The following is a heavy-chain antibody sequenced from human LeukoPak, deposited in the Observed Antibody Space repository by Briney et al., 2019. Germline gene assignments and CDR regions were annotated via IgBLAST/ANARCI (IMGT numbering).Heavy chain of an antibody. Sequence: ASVKVSCKVSGGTFISYAISWVRQAPGQGLEWMGGIIPIFGTANYAQKFQGRVTITADESTSTAYMELSSLRSEDTAVYYCARDDPYSSSPYGMDVWGQGTTVTVSS. D-gene: IGHD6-13*01. V-gene: IGHV1-69*13. CDR2: IIPIFGTA. CDR1: GGTFISYA. J-gene: IGHJ6*02. CDR3: ARDDPYSSSPYGMDV.